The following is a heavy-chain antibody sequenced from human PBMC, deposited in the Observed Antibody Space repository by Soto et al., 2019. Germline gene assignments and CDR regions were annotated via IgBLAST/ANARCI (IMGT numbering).Heavy chain of an antibody. J-gene: IGHJ6*02. CDR2: IHYSGST. Sequence: SETLCLTCTVSGGSISSYYWSGIRQSPGKGLEWIGYIHYSGSTKSNPSLKSRVTISVDTSRNQVSLKLSSVTAADSAVYFCARARYQLLHPYYYGMDVWGQGTTVTVSS. V-gene: IGHV4-59*01. CDR1: GGSISSYY. D-gene: IGHD2-2*01. CDR3: ARARYQLLHPYYYGMDV.